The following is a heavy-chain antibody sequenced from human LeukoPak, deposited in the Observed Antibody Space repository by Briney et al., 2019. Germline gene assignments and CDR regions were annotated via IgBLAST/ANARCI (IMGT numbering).Heavy chain of an antibody. V-gene: IGHV3-23*01. CDR1: GFTFSTYA. Sequence: PGGSLRLSCAASGFTFSTYAITWVRQGPGKGLEWVSAIRPDGDRTYYANSVRGRFTISRDNSKDTVYLQINGLRVEDTAVYYCAREQSGTRGWYTVDYWGQGALVTVSS. CDR3: AREQSGTRGWYTVDY. CDR2: IRPDGDRT. D-gene: IGHD6-19*01. J-gene: IGHJ4*02.